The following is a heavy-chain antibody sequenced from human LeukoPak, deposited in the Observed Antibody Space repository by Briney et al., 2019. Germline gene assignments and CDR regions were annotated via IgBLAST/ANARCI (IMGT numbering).Heavy chain of an antibody. CDR2: ISTSGST. Sequence: SQTLSLTCTVSGGSISSGSYYWSWIRQPAGKGLEWIGRISTSGSTNYNPSLKSRVTISVDTSKNQFSLKLSSVTAADTAVYYCARAGGYDFWSGYLTYYYYYMDVWGKGTTVTVSS. CDR1: GGSISSGSYY. D-gene: IGHD3-3*01. V-gene: IGHV4-61*02. J-gene: IGHJ6*03. CDR3: ARAGGYDFWSGYLTYYYYYMDV.